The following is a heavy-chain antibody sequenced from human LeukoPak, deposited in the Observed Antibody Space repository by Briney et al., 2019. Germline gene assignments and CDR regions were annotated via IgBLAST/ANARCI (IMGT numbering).Heavy chain of an antibody. D-gene: IGHD5-18*01. Sequence: GASVKVSCKASGYTFTSYYMHWVRQAPGQGLEWMGLINPSGGSTNYAQKFQGRVTMTRDTSTGTVYMARSSLRFEASALYYCARSWIRSGRVVGYFDFWGQGIPVTVSS. J-gene: IGHJ4*02. V-gene: IGHV1-46*01. CDR2: INPSGGST. CDR3: ARSWIRSGRVVGYFDF. CDR1: GYTFTSYY.